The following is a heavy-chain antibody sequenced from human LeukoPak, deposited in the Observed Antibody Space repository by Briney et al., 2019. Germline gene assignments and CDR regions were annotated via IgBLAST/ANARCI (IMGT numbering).Heavy chain of an antibody. CDR1: GGSISSSSYY. D-gene: IGHD6-13*01. CDR3: ARDRYSRNWFDP. CDR2: IYYSGST. V-gene: IGHV4-39*07. J-gene: IGHJ5*02. Sequence: SETLSLTCTVSGGSISSSSYYWGWLRQPPGKGLEWIGSIYYSGSTYYNPSLKSRVTISVDTSKNQFSLKLSAVTAADTAVYYCARDRYSRNWFDPWGQGTLVTVSS.